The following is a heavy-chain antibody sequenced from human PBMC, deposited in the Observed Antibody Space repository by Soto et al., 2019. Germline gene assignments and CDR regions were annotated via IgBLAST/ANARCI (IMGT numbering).Heavy chain of an antibody. J-gene: IGHJ4*02. V-gene: IGHV1-18*01. CDR1: GYTFTSYG. CDR2: ISAYNGNT. D-gene: IGHD6-13*01. Sequence: ASVKVSCKASGYTFTSYGISWVRQAPGQGLEWMGWISAYNGNTKYAQKLQGKVTMTTDTSTSTAYMELRSLRSDDTALYYCARLIGTNIAEDGWFYWGQGTLVTVSS. CDR3: ARLIGTNIAEDGWFY.